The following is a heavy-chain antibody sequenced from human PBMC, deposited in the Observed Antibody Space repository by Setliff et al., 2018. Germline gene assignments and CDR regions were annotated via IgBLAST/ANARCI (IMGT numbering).Heavy chain of an antibody. D-gene: IGHD3-10*01. Sequence: PSETLSLTCSVSGASISSYYWSWIRQPPGKGLEWIGYIYTSGTTKYNPSLKSRVTISVDTSKNQFSLQVTSVTATDTAVYYCARHEFVGGYYGSVTYRHFDYWGQGILVTVSS. V-gene: IGHV4-4*08. CDR3: ARHEFVGGYYGSVTYRHFDY. CDR2: IYTSGTT. CDR1: GASISSYY. J-gene: IGHJ4*02.